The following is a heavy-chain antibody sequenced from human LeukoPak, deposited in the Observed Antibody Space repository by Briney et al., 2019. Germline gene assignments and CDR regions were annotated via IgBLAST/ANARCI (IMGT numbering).Heavy chain of an antibody. D-gene: IGHD3-22*01. V-gene: IGHV4-4*07. Sequence: SETLSLTCTVSGGSISSYYWSWIRQPAGKGLEWIGRTYTSGSTNYNPSLKSRVTMSVDTSKNQFSLRLSSVTAADTAVYYCARGTYYYDSSGYYKFDYWGQGTLVTVSS. CDR2: TYTSGST. J-gene: IGHJ4*02. CDR1: GGSISSYY. CDR3: ARGTYYYDSSGYYKFDY.